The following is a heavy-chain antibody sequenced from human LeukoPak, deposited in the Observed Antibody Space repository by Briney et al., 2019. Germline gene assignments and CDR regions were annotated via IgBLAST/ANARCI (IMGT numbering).Heavy chain of an antibody. Sequence: PGGSLRLSCAASGFPFRNYDMHWVRQATGKGLEWVSAIDTAGDTYYPVSVKGRFTISRENAKNSLYLQMNSLRAGDTAVYYCARVSSGGRESIYFDSWGQGTLVTVSS. CDR3: ARVSSGGRESIYFDS. J-gene: IGHJ4*02. D-gene: IGHD1-26*01. CDR2: IDTAGDT. CDR1: GFPFRNYD. V-gene: IGHV3-13*01.